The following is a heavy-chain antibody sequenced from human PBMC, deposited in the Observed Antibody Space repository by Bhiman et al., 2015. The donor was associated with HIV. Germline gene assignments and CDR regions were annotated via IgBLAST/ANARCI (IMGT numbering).Heavy chain of an antibody. CDR2: ISSTSAYI. CDR3: ARAYRDAYNP. Sequence: EVQLVESGGNLVQPGRSLRLSCAASGFIFSTYEMNWVRQAPGKGLEWVSYISSTSAYIYYADSVKGRFTISRDNAKNSLYLQMNSLRAEDTAVYYCARAYRDAYNPWGQGTLVTVSS. CDR1: GFIFSTYE. V-gene: IGHV3-48*03. D-gene: IGHD5-24*01. J-gene: IGHJ5*02.